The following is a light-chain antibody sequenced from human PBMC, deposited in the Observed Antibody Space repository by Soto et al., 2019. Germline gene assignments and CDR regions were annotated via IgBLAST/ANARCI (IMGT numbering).Light chain of an antibody. CDR1: QSVSSSY. CDR3: QQYGSSPWT. J-gene: IGKJ1*01. V-gene: IGKV3-20*01. CDR2: GAS. Sequence: DIVLTQSPGTLSLSPGERATLSCRASQSVSSSYLAWYQQKPGQAPRLLIHGASSRATDIPDRFSGSGSGTDFTLTISRLEPEDFAVFYCQQYGSSPWTFGQGNKVDIK.